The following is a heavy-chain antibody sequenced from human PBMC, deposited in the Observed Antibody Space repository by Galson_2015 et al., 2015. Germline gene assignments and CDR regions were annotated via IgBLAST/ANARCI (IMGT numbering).Heavy chain of an antibody. D-gene: IGHD5-18*01. Sequence: SLRLSCAASAFTFSTYAMNWVRQAPGKGLEWVSTISGSGTSTYFADSVKGRFTISRDNSKNMLSLQMNSLRAEDTAIYYCAKDRWAHGSAMSDYWGQGTLVTVSS. CDR1: AFTFSTYA. J-gene: IGHJ4*02. V-gene: IGHV3-23*01. CDR2: ISGSGTST. CDR3: AKDRWAHGSAMSDY.